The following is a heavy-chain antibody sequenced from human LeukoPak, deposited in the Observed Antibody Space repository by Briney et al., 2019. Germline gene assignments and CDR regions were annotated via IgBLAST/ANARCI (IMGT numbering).Heavy chain of an antibody. D-gene: IGHD2-2*02. CDR2: INHSGST. CDR1: GGSFSGYH. Sequence: SETLSLTCAVYGGSFSGYHWSWIRQPPGKGLEWIGEINHSGSTNYNPSLKSRVTISVDTSKNQFSLKLSSVTVADTAVYYCAREAGGFCSSTSCYTRGSYNWFDPWGQGTLVTVSS. J-gene: IGHJ5*02. V-gene: IGHV4-34*01. CDR3: AREAGGFCSSTSCYTRGSYNWFDP.